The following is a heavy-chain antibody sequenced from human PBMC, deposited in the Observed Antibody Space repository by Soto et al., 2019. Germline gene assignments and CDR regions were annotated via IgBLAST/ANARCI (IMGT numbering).Heavy chain of an antibody. V-gene: IGHV1-18*04. D-gene: IGHD3-10*01. CDR1: GYTFTSYG. J-gene: IGHJ6*02. CDR3: ARGSITMARGVIYYYYYGMDV. Sequence: ASVKVSCKASGYTFTSYGISWVRQAPGQGLEWMGWISAYNGNTNYAQKLQGRVTMTTDTSTSTAYMELRSLRSDDTAVYYCARGSITMARGVIYYYYYGMDVWGQGTTVTVSS. CDR2: ISAYNGNT.